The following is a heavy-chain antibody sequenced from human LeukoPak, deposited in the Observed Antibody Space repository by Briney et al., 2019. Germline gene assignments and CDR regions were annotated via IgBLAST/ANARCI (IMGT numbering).Heavy chain of an antibody. CDR2: INPNTANP. Sequence: ASVKVSCKASGYTFTNYPINWVRQAPGQGLEWMGWINPNTANPTYAQDFTGRFVFSLDTSVNTAYLQISSLKAEDTAVYYCARGAKDSSGYSPTYAFDIWGQGTMVTVSS. CDR1: GYTFTNYP. J-gene: IGHJ3*02. D-gene: IGHD3-22*01. CDR3: ARGAKDSSGYSPTYAFDI. V-gene: IGHV7-4-1*02.